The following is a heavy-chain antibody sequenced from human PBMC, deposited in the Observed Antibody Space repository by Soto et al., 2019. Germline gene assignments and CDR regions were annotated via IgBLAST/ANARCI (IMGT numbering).Heavy chain of an antibody. CDR3: ARFDYDSDYYYGMDV. D-gene: IGHD4-17*01. J-gene: IGHJ6*02. CDR2: ISSSDSTI. CDR1: GFSLSSYQ. Sequence: EVQLVESGGGLVQPGGSLRLSCAASGFSLSSYQMNWVRQAPGKGLEWILYISSSDSTIFYAAPVKGRFTVSRDNANNSLYLQMNSLRADDTAVYYCARFDYDSDYYYGMDVWGQGTTVTVSS. V-gene: IGHV3-48*03.